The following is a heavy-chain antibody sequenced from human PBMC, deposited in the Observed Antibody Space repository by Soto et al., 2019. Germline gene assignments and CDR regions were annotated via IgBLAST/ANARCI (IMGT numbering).Heavy chain of an antibody. J-gene: IGHJ5*02. CDR3: ARRHGGRFDP. CDR1: GGSISSYY. CDR2: IYYSGST. D-gene: IGHD3-16*01. Sequence: QVQLQESGPGLVKPSETLSLTCTVSGGSISSYYWSWIRQPPGKGLEWIGYIYYSGSTNYNPSLQSRVTISVDTSKSQFSLTLSSVPAADTAVYYCARRHGGRFDPWGQGTLVPVSS. V-gene: IGHV4-59*08.